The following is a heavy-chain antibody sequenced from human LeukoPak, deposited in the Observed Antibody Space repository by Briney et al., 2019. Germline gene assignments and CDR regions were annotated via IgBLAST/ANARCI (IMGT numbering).Heavy chain of an antibody. CDR2: IIPIFGTA. J-gene: IGHJ3*02. D-gene: IGHD5-24*01. CDR1: GHTFTSYD. V-gene: IGHV1-69*13. CDR3: ARDGGYNLRAFDI. Sequence: SVKVSCKASGHTFTSYDINWVRQATGQGLEWMGGIIPIFGTANYAQKFQGRVTITADESTSTAYMELSSLRSEDTAVYYCARDGGYNLRAFDIWGQGTMVTVSS.